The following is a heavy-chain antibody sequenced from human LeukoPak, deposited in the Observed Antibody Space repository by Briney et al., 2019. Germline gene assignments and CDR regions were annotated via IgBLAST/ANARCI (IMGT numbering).Heavy chain of an antibody. V-gene: IGHV1-69*13. Sequence: SVKVSCKATGYTFTSYDISWVRQAPGQGLEWMGGIIPIFGTANYAQKFQGRVTITADESTSTAYMELSSLRSEDTAVYYCARAGHDNWFDPWGQGTLVTVSS. CDR1: GYTFTSYD. J-gene: IGHJ5*02. CDR3: ARAGHDNWFDP. CDR2: IIPIFGTA.